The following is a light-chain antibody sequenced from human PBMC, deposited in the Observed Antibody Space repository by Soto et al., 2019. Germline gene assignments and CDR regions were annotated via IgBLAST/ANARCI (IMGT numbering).Light chain of an antibody. V-gene: IGKV1-39*01. J-gene: IGKJ2*01. CDR1: QSINSY. CDR3: QQSYSTPYT. CDR2: AAS. Sequence: DIQMTQSPSSLSASVGDRVTITCRASQSINSYLNWYQQKPGKAPKLLIYAASSLQSGVPSRFSGSGSGTDFTLTISSLQPEDFVTYYCQQSYSTPYTFGQGTKLEIK.